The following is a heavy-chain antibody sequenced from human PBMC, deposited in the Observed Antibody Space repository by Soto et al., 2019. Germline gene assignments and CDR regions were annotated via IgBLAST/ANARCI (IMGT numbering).Heavy chain of an antibody. V-gene: IGHV3-74*01. CDR2: INMDGTKT. CDR3: ARDYYYDSRSSSVNWFDP. J-gene: IGHJ5*02. D-gene: IGHD3-22*01. Sequence: PGGSLRLSCVASGFTFSKYWMHWVRQAPGKGLVWVSRINMDGTKTAYADSVKGRFTVSRDNANNTLYLQMNSLGVEDTAVYYCARDYYYDSRSSSVNWFDPWGQGTLVTVSS. CDR1: GFTFSKYW.